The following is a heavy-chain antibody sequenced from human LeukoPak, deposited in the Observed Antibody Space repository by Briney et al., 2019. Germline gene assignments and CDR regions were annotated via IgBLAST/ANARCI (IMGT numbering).Heavy chain of an antibody. Sequence: PGGSLRLSCAASGFTFDDYAMHWVRQAPGKGLEWVSGIRWNSGSIGYADSVKGRFTISRDNAKNSLYLQMNSLRAEDTALYYCAKAIQRSCDHRSQFDYWGQGTLVTVSS. D-gene: IGHD2-21*02. CDR3: AKAIQRSCDHRSQFDY. CDR2: IRWNSGSI. J-gene: IGHJ4*02. CDR1: GFTFDDYA. V-gene: IGHV3-9*01.